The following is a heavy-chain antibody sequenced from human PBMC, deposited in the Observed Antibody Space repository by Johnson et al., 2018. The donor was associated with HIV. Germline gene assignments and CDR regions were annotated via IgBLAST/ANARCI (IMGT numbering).Heavy chain of an antibody. D-gene: IGHD7-27*01. CDR1: GFTFDDYG. V-gene: IGHV3-20*04. Sequence: EVQLVESGGGVVRPGGSLRLSCAASGFTFDDYGMSWVRQAPGKGLEWVSGINWNGCSTGYADSMKGRFTISRDNSKNTLYLQMNTLRADDTAVYYCARDHLTGNYAFDIWGQGTMVTVSS. J-gene: IGHJ3*02. CDR3: ARDHLTGNYAFDI. CDR2: INWNGCST.